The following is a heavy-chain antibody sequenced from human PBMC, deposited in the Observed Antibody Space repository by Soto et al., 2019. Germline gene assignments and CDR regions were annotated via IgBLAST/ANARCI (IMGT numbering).Heavy chain of an antibody. J-gene: IGHJ4*02. CDR2: IIPIFGTA. CDR3: ATSPDYYDSSGYQPGPRSAPDY. CDR1: GGTFSSYA. V-gene: IGHV1-69*13. D-gene: IGHD3-22*01. Sequence: SVKVSCKASGGTFSSYAISWVRQAPGQGLEWMGGIIPIFGTANYAQKFQGRVTITADESTSTAYMELSSLRSEDTAVYYCATSPDYYDSSGYQPGPRSAPDYWGQGTTVTVSS.